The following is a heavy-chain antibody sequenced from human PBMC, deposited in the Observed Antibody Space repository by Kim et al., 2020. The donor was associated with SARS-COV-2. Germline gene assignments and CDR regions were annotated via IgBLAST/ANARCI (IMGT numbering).Heavy chain of an antibody. CDR1: GFTFGGHD. D-gene: IGHD5-18*01. CDR3: ARGIHQWLGVDV. Sequence: GGSLRLSCAASGFTFGGHDMHWVRQGSGKGLEWVSAIGTAGETFHSGSVKGRFIISRENGRNSLFLQMDNLKVGDTAVYYCARGIHQWLGVDVWGQGTTVTVSS. CDR2: IGTAGET. V-gene: IGHV3-13*04. J-gene: IGHJ6*02.